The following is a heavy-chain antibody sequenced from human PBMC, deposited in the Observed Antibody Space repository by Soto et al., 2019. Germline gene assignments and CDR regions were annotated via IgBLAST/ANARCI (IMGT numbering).Heavy chain of an antibody. Sequence: EVQLLQSGRGFRPPGGSVRLSCATSGFTFNTYPMTWVRQAPGKGLEWVASISSTAGRTSSYADSVKGRFAIARDFSDNSVYLEMNNLRVDDTAVYFCAKGVLSFHYGMEVWGQGTTVTVSS. CDR3: AKGVLSFHYGMEV. V-gene: IGHV3-23*01. J-gene: IGHJ6*02. D-gene: IGHD3-10*01. CDR1: GFTFNTYP. CDR2: ISSTAGRTS.